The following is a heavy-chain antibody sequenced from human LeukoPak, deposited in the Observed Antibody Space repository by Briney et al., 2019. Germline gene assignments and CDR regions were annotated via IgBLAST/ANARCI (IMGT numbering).Heavy chain of an antibody. CDR2: ISGSGGST. J-gene: IGHJ4*02. V-gene: IGHV3-23*01. Sequence: GGSLRLSCAASGFTFSNYAMSWVRQAPGKGLEWVSSISGSGGSTDYADSVRGRFTISRDNSKNTVHLQMNSLRAEDTAVYYCAREAVVNDYWGQGTLVTVSS. D-gene: IGHD4-23*01. CDR3: AREAVVNDY. CDR1: GFTFSNYA.